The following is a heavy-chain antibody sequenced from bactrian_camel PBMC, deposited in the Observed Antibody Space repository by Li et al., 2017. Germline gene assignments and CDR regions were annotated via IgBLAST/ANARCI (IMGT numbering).Heavy chain of an antibody. V-gene: IGHV3S31*01. D-gene: IGHD4*01. J-gene: IGHJ4*01. CDR2: TYQGGTRT. Sequence: VQLVESGGGSVEAGGSLRLSYEFSEYTSSRNCMTWFRQAPRKEREAVAATYQGGTRTYYVDSVKGRFTISQDNAKNTMYLQMNNLKPEDTGTYSCAVRAGAPCEAVMWFARPTMNYWGQGTQVT. CDR3: AVRAGAPCEAVMWFARPTMNY. CDR1: EYTSSRNC.